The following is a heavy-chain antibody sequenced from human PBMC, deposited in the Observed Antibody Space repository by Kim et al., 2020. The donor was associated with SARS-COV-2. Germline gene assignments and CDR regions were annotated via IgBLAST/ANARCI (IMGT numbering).Heavy chain of an antibody. Sequence: SETLSLTCAVSGISVKTSNWWTWVRQSPGKGLEWIGEIFHGGSTNYNPSLKSRVTLSIDKSKNQFSLRLTTVTAEDTAFFYCARLAAAGTGEINYWGQRT. J-gene: IGHJ4*02. CDR1: GISVKTSNW. CDR3: ARLAAAGTGEINY. CDR2: IFHGGST. D-gene: IGHD6-13*01. V-gene: IGHV4-4*02.